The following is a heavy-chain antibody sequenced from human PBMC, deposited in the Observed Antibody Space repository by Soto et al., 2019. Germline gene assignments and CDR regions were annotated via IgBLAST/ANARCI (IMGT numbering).Heavy chain of an antibody. D-gene: IGHD3-22*01. CDR3: ARPAAYYYDSSGYYATMYYFDY. CDR2: IIPIFGTA. CDR1: GGTFSSYA. Sequence: ASVKVSCKASGGTFSSYAISWVRQAPGQGLEWMGGIIPIFGTANYAQKFQGRVTITADESASTAYMELSSLRSEDTAVYYCARPAAYYYDSSGYYATMYYFDYWGQGTLVTVSS. J-gene: IGHJ4*02. V-gene: IGHV1-69*13.